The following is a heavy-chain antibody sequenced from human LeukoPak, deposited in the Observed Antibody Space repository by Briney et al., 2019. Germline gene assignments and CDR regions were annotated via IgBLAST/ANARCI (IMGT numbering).Heavy chain of an antibody. Sequence: GGSLRLSCAASGFTVSSNYMSWVRQAPGKGLEWVSVIYSGGSTYYADSVKGRFTISRDNSKNTLYLQMNSLRAEDTAVYYCVRANTYYDFWKAFDYWGQGTLVTVSS. CDR2: IYSGGST. V-gene: IGHV3-53*01. CDR3: VRANTYYDFWKAFDY. CDR1: GFTVSSNY. J-gene: IGHJ4*02. D-gene: IGHD3-3*01.